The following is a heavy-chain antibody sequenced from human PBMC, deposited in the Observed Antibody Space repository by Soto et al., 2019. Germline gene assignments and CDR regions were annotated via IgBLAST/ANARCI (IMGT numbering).Heavy chain of an antibody. CDR2: IYYSGST. CDR1: GGSISSGGYY. CDR3: ARDCYYDASAFDI. V-gene: IGHV4-31*03. D-gene: IGHD3-22*01. Sequence: SETLSLTCTVSGGSISSGGYYWSWIRQHPGKGLEWIGYIYYSGSTYYNPSLKSRVTISVDTSKNQFSLKLSSVTAADTAVYYCARDCYYDASAFDIWGQGTMVTVSS. J-gene: IGHJ3*02.